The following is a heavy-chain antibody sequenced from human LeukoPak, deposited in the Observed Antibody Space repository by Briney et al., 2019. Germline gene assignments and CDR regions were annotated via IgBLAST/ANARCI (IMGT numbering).Heavy chain of an antibody. CDR3: AKKRYGYNEVGTFDY. CDR2: FSGSGGST. J-gene: IGHJ4*02. CDR1: GFTFSSYA. V-gene: IGHV3-23*01. D-gene: IGHD5-24*01. Sequence: PGGSLRLSCAASGFTFSSYAMSWVRQAPGKGLEWVSAFSGSGGSTYYADSVKGRFTISRDNSKNTLYLQMNSLRAEDTAVYYCAKKRYGYNEVGTFDYWGQGTLVTVSS.